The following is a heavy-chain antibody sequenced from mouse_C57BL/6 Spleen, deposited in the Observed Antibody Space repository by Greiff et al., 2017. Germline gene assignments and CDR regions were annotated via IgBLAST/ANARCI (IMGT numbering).Heavy chain of an antibody. Sequence: DVMLVESGGGLVKPGGSLKLSCAASGFTFSSYTMSWVRQTPEKRLEWVATISGGGGNTYYPASVKGRFTISRDNAKNTLYLQMSSLGSEDTALYYCARHDDYDVYFDVWGTGTTVTVSS. CDR2: ISGGGGNT. J-gene: IGHJ1*03. D-gene: IGHD2-4*01. CDR1: GFTFSSYT. V-gene: IGHV5-9*01. CDR3: ARHDDYDVYFDV.